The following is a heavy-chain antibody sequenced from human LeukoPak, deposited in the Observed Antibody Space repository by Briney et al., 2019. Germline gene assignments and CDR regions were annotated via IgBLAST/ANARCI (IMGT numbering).Heavy chain of an antibody. CDR1: GFSFSSYW. CDR2: IKHDGSEK. J-gene: IGHJ4*02. CDR3: ARVTSRDPLHY. D-gene: IGHD2-21*02. Sequence: GGSLRLSCGASGFSFSSYWMSWVRQAPGKGLEWLANIKHDGSEKYYVGSVKGRFTISRDNAKNSLYLQMNSLRAEDTAFYYCARVTSRDPLHYWGQGTLVTVSS. V-gene: IGHV3-7*03.